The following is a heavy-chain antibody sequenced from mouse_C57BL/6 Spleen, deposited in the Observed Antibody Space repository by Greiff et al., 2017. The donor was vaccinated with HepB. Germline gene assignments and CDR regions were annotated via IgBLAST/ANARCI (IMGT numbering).Heavy chain of an antibody. J-gene: IGHJ3*01. CDR3: TRYYGSSLAWFAY. CDR1: GYTFTDYE. D-gene: IGHD1-1*01. V-gene: IGHV1-15*01. Sequence: VQGVESGAELVRPGASVTLSCKASGYTFTDYEMHWVKQTPVHGLEWIGAIDPETGGTAYNQKFKGKAILTADKSSSTAYMELRSLTSEDSAVYYCTRYYGSSLAWFAYWGQGTLVTVSA. CDR2: IDPETGGT.